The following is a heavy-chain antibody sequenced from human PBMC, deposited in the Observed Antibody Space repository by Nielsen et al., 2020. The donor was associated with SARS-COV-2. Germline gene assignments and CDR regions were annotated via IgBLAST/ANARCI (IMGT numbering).Heavy chain of an antibody. CDR3: ARELVAGDAFDI. Sequence: GESLKISCAASGFTFSSYWMSWVRQAPGKGLEWVANIKQDGSEKYYVDSVKGRFTISRDNAKNSLYLQMNSLRAEDTAVYYCARELVAGDAFDIWGQGTMVTVSS. V-gene: IGHV3-7*03. CDR2: IKQDGSEK. CDR1: GFTFSSYW. J-gene: IGHJ3*02. D-gene: IGHD2-8*02.